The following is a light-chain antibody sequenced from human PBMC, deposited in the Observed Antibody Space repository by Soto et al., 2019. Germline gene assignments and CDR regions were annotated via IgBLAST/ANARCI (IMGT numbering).Light chain of an antibody. V-gene: IGLV2-14*01. Sequence: QSVLTQPASVSGSPGQSITISCTGTSSDVGAYYYVSWFQHHPGKAPKVIIYEVSNRPSGVSNRFSGSKSGNTASLTISGLQAEDEADYYCSSFTSGSTWVFGGGTKVTVL. J-gene: IGLJ3*02. CDR1: SSDVGAYYY. CDR3: SSFTSGSTWV. CDR2: EVS.